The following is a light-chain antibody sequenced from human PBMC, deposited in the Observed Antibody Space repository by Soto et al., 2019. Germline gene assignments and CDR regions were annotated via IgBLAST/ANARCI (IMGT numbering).Light chain of an antibody. CDR2: GNT. CDR1: SSNIAAGSD. CDR3: QSYDSSLSVV. V-gene: IGLV1-40*01. J-gene: IGLJ3*02. Sequence: QSVLTQPPSVSGAPGQRVTISCTGSSSNIAAGSDVHWYQQVPGTAPKLLIYGNTNRPSGVPDRFSGSKSGTSAPLAITGLQAEDEADYYCQSYDSSLSVVFGGGTKLTVL.